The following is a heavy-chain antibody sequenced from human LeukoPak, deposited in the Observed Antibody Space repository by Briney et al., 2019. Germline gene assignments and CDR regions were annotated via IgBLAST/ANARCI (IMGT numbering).Heavy chain of an antibody. D-gene: IGHD3-3*01. Sequence: PSGTLSLTCAVSGGSVTSTNWWTWVRQPPGKGLEWIGEVHLDGRTNYNPSLTSRLTLSVDLYENHISLKLTSVTAADTAVYYCAREGGFYRPLDYLGQGTLVTVSS. V-gene: IGHV4-4*02. CDR2: VHLDGRT. CDR1: GGSVTSTNW. CDR3: AREGGFYRPLDY. J-gene: IGHJ4*02.